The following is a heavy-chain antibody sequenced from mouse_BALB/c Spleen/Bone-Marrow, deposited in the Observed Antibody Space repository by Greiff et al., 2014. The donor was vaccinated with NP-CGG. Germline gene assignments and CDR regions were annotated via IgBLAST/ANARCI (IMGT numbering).Heavy chain of an antibody. J-gene: IGHJ3*01. Sequence: VQLKESGPELVKPGASVKVSCKASGYVFTSHNMYWVKQSHGKSLEWIGYIEPYNGGTSYNQKFKGKATLTVDKSSSTAYMYLNSLTSEDSAVYYCASGNWAYWGQGTLVTVSA. CDR2: IEPYNGGT. CDR1: GYVFTSHN. CDR3: ASGNWAY. V-gene: IGHV1S135*01. D-gene: IGHD2-1*01.